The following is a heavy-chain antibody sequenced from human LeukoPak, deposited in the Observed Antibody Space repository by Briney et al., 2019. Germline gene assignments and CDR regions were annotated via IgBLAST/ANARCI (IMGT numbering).Heavy chain of an antibody. V-gene: IGHV3-23*01. CDR3: AKGPSYYYGYYFDY. CDR1: GFTFSSYA. J-gene: IGHJ4*02. Sequence: GGSLRLSCAASGFTFSSYATNWVRQAPGKGLEWVSAISGSGGSTYYADSVKGRFTISRDNSKNTLYLQMNSLRAEDTAVYYCAKGPSYYYGYYFDYWGQGTLVTVSS. CDR2: ISGSGGST. D-gene: IGHD3-10*01.